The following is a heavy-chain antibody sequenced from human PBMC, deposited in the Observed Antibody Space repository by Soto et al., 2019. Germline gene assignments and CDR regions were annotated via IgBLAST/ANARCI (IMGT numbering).Heavy chain of an antibody. V-gene: IGHV1-18*01. CDR3: ATNFFDYGGNSVVFQH. CDR1: GYTFTSYG. CDR2: ISAYNGNT. Sequence: QVQLVQSGAEVKKPGASVKVSCKASGYTFTSYGISWVRQAPGQGLEWMGWISAYNGNTNYAQKLQGRVTMTTDTSTSTAYMELRSRRSDDTAVYYCATNFFDYGGNSVVFQHWGQGTLVTVSS. D-gene: IGHD4-17*01. J-gene: IGHJ1*01.